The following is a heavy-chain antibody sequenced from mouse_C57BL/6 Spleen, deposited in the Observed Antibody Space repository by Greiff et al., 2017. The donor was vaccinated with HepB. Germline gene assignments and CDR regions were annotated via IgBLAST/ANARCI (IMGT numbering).Heavy chain of an antibody. CDR2: IDPSDSET. Sequence: QVQLQQPGAELVRPGSSVKLSCKASGYTFTSYWMHWVKQRPIQGLEWIGNIDPSDSETHYNQKFKDKATLTVDKSASTAYMQLSSLTSEDSAVYYCARDGYSPFDYWGQGTTLTVSS. CDR1: GYTFTSYW. J-gene: IGHJ2*01. CDR3: ARDGYSPFDY. D-gene: IGHD2-3*01. V-gene: IGHV1-52*01.